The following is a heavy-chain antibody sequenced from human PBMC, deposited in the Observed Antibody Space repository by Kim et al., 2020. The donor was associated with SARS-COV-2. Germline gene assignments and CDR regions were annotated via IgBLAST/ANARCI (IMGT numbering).Heavy chain of an antibody. Sequence: ASVKVSCEASGYTFIDSYIHWVRQAPGQGLEWVGWINPNNGGANYAQKFQGRVTMTRDTSINTAYMELRRLTSDDTAVYYCAKNGGGMGVWGQGTTVTVS. V-gene: IGHV1-2*02. CDR1: GYTFIDSY. CDR3: AKNGGGMGV. CDR2: INPNNGGA. D-gene: IGHD3-16*01. J-gene: IGHJ6*02.